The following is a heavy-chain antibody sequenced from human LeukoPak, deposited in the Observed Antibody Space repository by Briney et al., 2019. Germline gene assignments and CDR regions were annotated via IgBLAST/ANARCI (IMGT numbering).Heavy chain of an antibody. Sequence: AASVKVSCKASGYTFTIYGISWVRQAPGQGLEWMGGIIPIFGTANYAQKFQGRVTITADESTSTAYMELSSLRSEDTAVYYCARVNGIAAAGYFDYWGQGTLVTVSS. V-gene: IGHV1-69*13. CDR1: GYTFTIYG. D-gene: IGHD6-13*01. CDR3: ARVNGIAAAGYFDY. J-gene: IGHJ4*02. CDR2: IIPIFGTA.